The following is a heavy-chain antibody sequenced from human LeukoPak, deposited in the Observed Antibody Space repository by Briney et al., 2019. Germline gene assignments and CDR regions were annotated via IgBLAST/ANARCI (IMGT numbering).Heavy chain of an antibody. Sequence: SEALSLTCTVSGGSISSYYWSWIRQPAGKGLEWIGRIYTSGSTNYNPSLKSRVTMSVDTSKNQFSLKLSSVTAADTAVYYCAREPAPIAREYNWFDPWGQGTLVTVSS. CDR2: IYTSGST. CDR1: GGSISSYY. V-gene: IGHV4-4*07. D-gene: IGHD2-2*02. CDR3: AREPAPIAREYNWFDP. J-gene: IGHJ5*02.